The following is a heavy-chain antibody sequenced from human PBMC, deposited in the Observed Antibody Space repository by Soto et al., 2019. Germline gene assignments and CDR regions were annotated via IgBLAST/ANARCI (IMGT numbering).Heavy chain of an antibody. CDR3: TTEAVDIVVVVAAYFDY. CDR2: IKNKTDGGTT. Sequence: EVQLVESGGGLVKPGGSLRLSCAASGFTFSNAWMSWVRQAPGKGLEWVDRIKNKTDGGTTDYAAPVKGRFTISRDDSKNTLYLQMNSLKTEDTAVYYCTTEAVDIVVVVAAYFDYWGQGTLVTVSS. V-gene: IGHV3-15*01. D-gene: IGHD2-15*01. J-gene: IGHJ4*02. CDR1: GFTFSNAW.